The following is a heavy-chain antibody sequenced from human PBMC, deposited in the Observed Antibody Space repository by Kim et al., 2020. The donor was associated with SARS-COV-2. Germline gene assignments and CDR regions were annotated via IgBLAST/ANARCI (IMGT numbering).Heavy chain of an antibody. D-gene: IGHD2-2*02. CDR1: GYTFTSYD. Sequence: ASVKVSCKASGYTFTSYDINWVRQATGQGLEWMGWMNPNSGNTGYAQKFQGRVTMTRNTSISTAYMELSSLRSEDTAVYYCARGGQPLLYPQLDYWGQGTLVTVSS. CDR3: ARGGQPLLYPQLDY. J-gene: IGHJ4*02. CDR2: MNPNSGNT. V-gene: IGHV1-8*01.